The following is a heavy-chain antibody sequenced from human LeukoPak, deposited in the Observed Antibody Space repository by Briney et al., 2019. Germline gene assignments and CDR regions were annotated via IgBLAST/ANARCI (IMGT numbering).Heavy chain of an antibody. V-gene: IGHV3-23*01. J-gene: IGHJ6*03. CDR3: DKARTYGWSSGISLESMDV. CDR1: GFTFSSYG. D-gene: IGHD1-1*01. CDR2: ISGSGGST. Sequence: GGTLRLSCAASGFTFSSYGMSWVRQAPGKGLEWVSAISGSGGSTYYADCVTGRFTISRDNCQNTLYVQRNSLRAEHTAMCISDKARTYGWSSGISLESMDVWGKGTTVTISS.